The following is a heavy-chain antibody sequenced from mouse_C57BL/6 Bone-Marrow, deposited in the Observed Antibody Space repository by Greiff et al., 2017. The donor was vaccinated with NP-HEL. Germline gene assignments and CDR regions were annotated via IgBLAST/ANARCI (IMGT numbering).Heavy chain of an antibody. J-gene: IGHJ2*01. V-gene: IGHV3-6*01. CDR1: GYSITSGYY. CDR3: ARGGQFYFDY. Sequence: ESGPGLVKPSQSLSLTCSVTGYSITSGYYWNWIRQFPGNKLEWMGYIGYDGSNNYNPSLKNRISITRDTSKNQFFLKLNSVTTEDTATYYCARGGQFYFDYWGQGTTLTVSS. CDR2: IGYDGSN.